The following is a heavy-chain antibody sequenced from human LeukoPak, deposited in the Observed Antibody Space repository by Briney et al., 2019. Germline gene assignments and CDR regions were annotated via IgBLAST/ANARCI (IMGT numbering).Heavy chain of an antibody. CDR3: ARFFGYGSSWSYSGNYLRGTYIQH. CDR2: SYYNGRS. CDR1: GGSVSNTNSY. Sequence: SETLSLTCTVPGGSVSNTNSYWGWIRQPPGEGLESIGISYYNGRSYSNPSLTGRVIMSVDTTRNQLSLKLSSVGAADTAVYFCARFFGYGSSWSYSGNYLRGTYIQHWGRGTLVTVSS. J-gene: IGHJ1*01. D-gene: IGHD1-26*01. V-gene: IGHV4-39*07.